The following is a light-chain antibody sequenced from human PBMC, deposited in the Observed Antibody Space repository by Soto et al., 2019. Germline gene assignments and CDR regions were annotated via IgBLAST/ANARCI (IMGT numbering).Light chain of an antibody. CDR1: QSVSSN. J-gene: IGKJ1*01. CDR2: GAS. CDR3: KLDNNWPLLA. V-gene: IGKV3-15*01. Sequence: EIVMTQSPATLSVSPGERATLSCRASQSVSSNLAWYQQKPGQAPRLLIYGASTRATGIPARFSGSGSGTEFTLTISSLHSEYFAAYYCKLDNNWPLLAFGLGTKVELK.